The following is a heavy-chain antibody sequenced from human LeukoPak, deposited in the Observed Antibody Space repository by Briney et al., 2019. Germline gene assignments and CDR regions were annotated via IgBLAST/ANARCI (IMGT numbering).Heavy chain of an antibody. CDR1: GFTFSSYS. CDR3: AKVGVLAGSKYFDY. Sequence: GGSLRLSCAASGFTFSSYSMHWVRQAPGKGLEWVSSISSSSSYIYYADSVKGRFTISRDNAKNSLYLQMNSLRAEDTAVYYCAKVGVLAGSKYFDYWGQGTLVTVSS. CDR2: ISSSSSYI. J-gene: IGHJ4*02. V-gene: IGHV3-21*01. D-gene: IGHD3-10*01.